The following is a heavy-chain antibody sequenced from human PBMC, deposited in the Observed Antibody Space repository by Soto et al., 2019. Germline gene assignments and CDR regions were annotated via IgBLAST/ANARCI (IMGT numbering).Heavy chain of an antibody. J-gene: IGHJ4*02. Sequence: SVKLSCKTSGYTFTRYGISWVRQAPGQGLEWMGWISAYNGNTNYAQKLQGRVTMTTDTSTSTAYMELRSLRSDDTAVYYCARESSSSCHEYWGRGTLVTVSS. CDR2: ISAYNGNT. CDR1: GYTFTRYG. V-gene: IGHV1-18*01. D-gene: IGHD6-13*01. CDR3: ARESSSSCHEY.